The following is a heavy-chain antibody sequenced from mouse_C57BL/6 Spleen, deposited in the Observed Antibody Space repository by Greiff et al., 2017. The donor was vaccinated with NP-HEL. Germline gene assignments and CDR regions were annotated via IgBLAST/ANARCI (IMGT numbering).Heavy chain of an antibody. Sequence: VQLQQSGTELVKPGASVKLSCKASGYTFTSYWMHWVKQRPGQGLEWIGNINPSNGGTNYNEKFKSKATLTVDKSSSTAYMQLSSLTSEDSAVYYCARSGWGKGNYFDYWGQSTTLTVSS. CDR1: GYTFTSYW. J-gene: IGHJ2*01. V-gene: IGHV1-53*01. CDR2: INPSNGGT. D-gene: IGHD1-1*02. CDR3: ARSGWGKGNYFDY.